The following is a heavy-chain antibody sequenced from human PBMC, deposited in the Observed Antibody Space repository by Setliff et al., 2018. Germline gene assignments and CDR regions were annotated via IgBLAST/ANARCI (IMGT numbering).Heavy chain of an antibody. J-gene: IGHJ6*03. CDR3: VREGVDSRSSTDYRYYMDV. Sequence: SVKVSCKASGYTFSSYGISWVRQAPGQGLEWMGGTIPMFGTTSYARQFQGRVTIITDESTSTAYMQLSSLGSEDTAVYYCVREGVDSRSSTDYRYYMDVWGKGTTVTVSS. CDR2: TIPMFGTT. D-gene: IGHD3-22*01. V-gene: IGHV1-69*05. CDR1: GYTFSSYG.